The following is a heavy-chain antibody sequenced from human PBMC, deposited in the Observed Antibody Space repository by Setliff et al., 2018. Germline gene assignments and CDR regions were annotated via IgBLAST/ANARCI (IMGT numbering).Heavy chain of an antibody. CDR1: GGSFSGYY. Sequence: SETLSLTCAVYGGSFSGYYWSWIRQPPGKGLEWIGEINHSGSTNYNPSLKSRVTISVDTSKNQFSLELSSVTAADTAVYYCARGGYSRGPPVYYFDYWGQGTLVTVSS. CDR2: INHSGST. V-gene: IGHV4-34*01. CDR3: ARGGYSRGPPVYYFDY. D-gene: IGHD5-12*01. J-gene: IGHJ4*02.